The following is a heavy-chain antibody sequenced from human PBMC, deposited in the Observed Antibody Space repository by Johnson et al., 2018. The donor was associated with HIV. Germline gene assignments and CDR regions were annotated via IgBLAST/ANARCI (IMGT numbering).Heavy chain of an antibody. CDR2: ISSDGSNK. Sequence: VQLVESGGGLVQPGRSLRLSCAASGFTFSSYAMHWVRQAPGKGLEWVAVISSDGSNKYSADSVKGRFTISRANSKNTLYLQMNSLGAEETAVYYCTPGGGNCGGDCYSDAFDIWGQGTMVTVSS. CDR1: GFTFSSYA. V-gene: IGHV3-30*04. J-gene: IGHJ3*02. D-gene: IGHD2-21*02. CDR3: TPGGGNCGGDCYSDAFDI.